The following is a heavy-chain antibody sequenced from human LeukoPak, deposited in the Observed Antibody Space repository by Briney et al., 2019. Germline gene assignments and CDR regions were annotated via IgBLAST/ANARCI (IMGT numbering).Heavy chain of an antibody. J-gene: IGHJ6*03. CDR2: ISGSGGST. CDR3: AKNGDRGAYCSGGSRYPYYYYYIDV. Sequence: PGGSLRLSCAASGFTFSSYAMSWVRQAPGKGLEWVSAISGSGGSTYYADSVKGRFTISRDNSKNTLYLQMNSLRAEDTAVYYCAKNGDRGAYCSGGSRYPYYYYYIDVWGKGTTVTISS. V-gene: IGHV3-23*01. D-gene: IGHD2-15*01. CDR1: GFTFSSYA.